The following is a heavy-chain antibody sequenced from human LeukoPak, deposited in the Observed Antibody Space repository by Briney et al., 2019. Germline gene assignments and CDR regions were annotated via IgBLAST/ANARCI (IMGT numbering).Heavy chain of an antibody. CDR2: ISYDGSTI. Sequence: GRSLRLSCAASEITFSNYAVHWFRQAPGKGLQWVAVISYDGSTIHYADSVKGRFTISRDNSKNTLYLQMNSLRAEDTAVYYCARDRVGATDYFDYWGQGTLVTVSS. CDR3: ARDRVGATDYFDY. J-gene: IGHJ4*02. V-gene: IGHV3-30-3*01. D-gene: IGHD1-26*01. CDR1: EITFSNYA.